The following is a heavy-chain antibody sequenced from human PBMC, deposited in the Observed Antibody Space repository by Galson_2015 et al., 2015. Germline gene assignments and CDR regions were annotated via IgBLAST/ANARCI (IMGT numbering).Heavy chain of an antibody. CDR1: GFTFSSYG. D-gene: IGHD2-15*01. Sequence: SLRLSCAASGFTFSSYGMHWVRQAPGKGLEWVAVIWYDGSNKYYADSVKGRFTISRDNSKNTLYLQMNSLRAEDTAVYYCARDDLTRGYCSGGSCYSVDHDAFDIWGQGTMVTVSS. V-gene: IGHV3-33*01. CDR2: IWYDGSNK. J-gene: IGHJ3*02. CDR3: ARDDLTRGYCSGGSCYSVDHDAFDI.